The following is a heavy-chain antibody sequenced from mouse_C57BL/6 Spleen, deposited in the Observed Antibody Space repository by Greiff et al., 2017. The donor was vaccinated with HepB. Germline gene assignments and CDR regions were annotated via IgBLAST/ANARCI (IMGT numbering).Heavy chain of an antibody. V-gene: IGHV1-72*01. CDR2: IDPNSGGT. J-gene: IGHJ1*03. D-gene: IGHD1-1*01. CDR3: ARGGGSSPFWYFDV. CDR1: GYTFTSYW. Sequence: QVQLQQSGAELVKPGASVKLSCKASGYTFTSYWMHWVKQRPGRGLEWIGRIDPNSGGTKYNEKFKSKATLTVDKPSSTAYMQLSSLTSGDSAVYYCARGGGSSPFWYFDVWGTGTTVTVSS.